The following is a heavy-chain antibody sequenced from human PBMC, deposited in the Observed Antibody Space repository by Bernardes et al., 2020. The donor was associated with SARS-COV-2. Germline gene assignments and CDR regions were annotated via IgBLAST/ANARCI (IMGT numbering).Heavy chain of an antibody. V-gene: IGHV4-59*08. CDR1: GGSISSYY. CDR2: IYYSGST. CDR3: ARGSIAAPVAGYYYYGMDV. D-gene: IGHD6-6*01. Sequence: SETLSLTCTVSGGSISSYYWSWIRQPPGKGLEWIGYIYYSGSTNYNPSLKSRVTISVDTSKNQFSLKLSSVTAADTAVYYCARGSIAAPVAGYYYYGMDVWGQGTTVTVSS. J-gene: IGHJ6*02.